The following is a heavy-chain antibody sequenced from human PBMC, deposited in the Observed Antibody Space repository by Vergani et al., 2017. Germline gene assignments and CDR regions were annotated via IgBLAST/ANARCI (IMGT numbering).Heavy chain of an antibody. CDR3: ARESWDIVVVPAAGYYYYGMDV. CDR2: MNPNSGNT. D-gene: IGHD2-2*01. Sequence: QVQLVQSGAEVKKPGASVKVSCKASGYTFTGYYMHWVRQATGQGLEWMGWMNPNSGNTGYAQKFQGRVTMTRNTSISTAYMELSSLRSEDTAVYYCARESWDIVVVPAAGYYYYGMDVWGQGTTVTVSS. J-gene: IGHJ6*02. CDR1: GYTFTGYY. V-gene: IGHV1-8*02.